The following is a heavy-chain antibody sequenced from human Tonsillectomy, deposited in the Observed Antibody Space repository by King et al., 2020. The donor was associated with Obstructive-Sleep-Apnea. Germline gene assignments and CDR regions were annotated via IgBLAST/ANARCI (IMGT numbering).Heavy chain of an antibody. Sequence: QLQESGPGLVKPSETLSLTCTVSGYSISSGYYWGWIRQPPGKGLEWIGSIYHSGSTYYNPSLKSRVTMSVDKSKNQFSLKLSSVTAADTAVYYCARVRGDGSGSYYNDYWGQGTLVTVSS. J-gene: IGHJ4*02. CDR2: IYHSGST. D-gene: IGHD3-10*01. V-gene: IGHV4-38-2*02. CDR3: ARVRGDGSGSYYNDY. CDR1: GYSISSGYY.